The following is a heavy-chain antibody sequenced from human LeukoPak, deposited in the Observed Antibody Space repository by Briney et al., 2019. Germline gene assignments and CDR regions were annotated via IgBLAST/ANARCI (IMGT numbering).Heavy chain of an antibody. CDR3: ARDNGCIDY. CDR1: GYSFSNYW. Sequence: GGSLILSCAASGYSFSNYWMHRVRQAPGKGLVWVSHINNDGSSTNYADSVKGRFTVSRDNAKNTLYLQMNSLRAEDTAMYYCARDNGCIDYWGQGALVTVSS. CDR2: INNDGSST. V-gene: IGHV3-74*01. J-gene: IGHJ4*02. D-gene: IGHD4-23*01.